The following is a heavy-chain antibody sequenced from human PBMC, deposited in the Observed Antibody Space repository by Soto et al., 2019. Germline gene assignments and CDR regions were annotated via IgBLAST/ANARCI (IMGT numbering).Heavy chain of an antibody. CDR3: ARRDWSGSTSHFYFDY. D-gene: IGHD3-9*01. Sequence: QVQLQESGPGLVQPSGTLSLTCAVSGGPIISSNWWNWVRQPPGKGLEWIGEIYHSGSTYYKPSLKSRVAMSVDTSKNQFSLKLTSATAADTAVYYCARRDWSGSTSHFYFDYWGQGVLVTVSS. CDR1: GGPIISSNW. V-gene: IGHV4-4*02. J-gene: IGHJ4*02. CDR2: IYHSGST.